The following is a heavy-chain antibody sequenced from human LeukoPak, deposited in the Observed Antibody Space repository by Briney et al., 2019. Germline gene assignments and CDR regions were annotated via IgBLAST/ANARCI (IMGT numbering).Heavy chain of an antibody. Sequence: SQTLSLTCAISGDSVSSNSAAWNWIRQSPSRGLEWLGRTYYRSKWYNDYAVSVKSRITINPDTSKNQFSLQLNSVTPEDTAVYYCARGLATTVTTGPYHFDSWGQGTLVTVSS. CDR3: ARGLATTVTTGPYHFDS. CDR1: GDSVSSNSAA. J-gene: IGHJ4*02. CDR2: TYYRSKWYN. D-gene: IGHD4-17*01. V-gene: IGHV6-1*01.